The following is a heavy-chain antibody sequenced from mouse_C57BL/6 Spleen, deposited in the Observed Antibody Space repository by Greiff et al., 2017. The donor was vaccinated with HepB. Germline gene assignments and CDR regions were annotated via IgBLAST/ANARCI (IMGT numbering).Heavy chain of an antibody. D-gene: IGHD1-1*01. CDR3: ARDPITTVVAPNYFDY. CDR2: ISDGGSYT. Sequence: EVKLMESGGGLVKPGGSLKLSCAASGFTFSSYAMSWVRQTPEKRLEWVATISDGGSYTYYPDNVKGRFTISRDNAKNNLYLQMSHLKSEDTAMYYCARDPITTVVAPNYFDYWGQGTTLTVSS. V-gene: IGHV5-4*01. CDR1: GFTFSSYA. J-gene: IGHJ2*01.